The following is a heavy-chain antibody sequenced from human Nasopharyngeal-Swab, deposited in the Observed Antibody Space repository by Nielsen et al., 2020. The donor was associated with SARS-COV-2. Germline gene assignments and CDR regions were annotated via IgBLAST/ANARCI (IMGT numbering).Heavy chain of an antibody. J-gene: IGHJ4*02. CDR3: ARETYYYGSGSYRAFDY. D-gene: IGHD3-10*01. Sequence: SETLSLAWTVSSGSLSSGSYYWSWIRQPPWKGLEWIGYIYYSGSTNYNPSLKSRVTISVDTSKNQFSLKLSSVTAADTAVYYCARETYYYGSGSYRAFDYWGQGTLVTVSS. CDR2: IYYSGST. V-gene: IGHV4-61*01. CDR1: SGSLSSGSYY.